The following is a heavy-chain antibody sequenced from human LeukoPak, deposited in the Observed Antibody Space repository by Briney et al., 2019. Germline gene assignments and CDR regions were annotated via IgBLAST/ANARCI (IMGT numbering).Heavy chain of an antibody. D-gene: IGHD1-14*01. CDR3: AYGGRFFDY. CDR2: VKQDGSDK. Sequence: GGSLRLSCAASGFSFSSYWMSWVRQAPGKGLEWVANVKQDGSDKYYVDSVKGRFTVSRDNAKNSLSLQMNSPRAEDTAVYYCAYGGRFFDYWGQGTLVTVSS. V-gene: IGHV3-7*05. J-gene: IGHJ4*02. CDR1: GFSFSSYW.